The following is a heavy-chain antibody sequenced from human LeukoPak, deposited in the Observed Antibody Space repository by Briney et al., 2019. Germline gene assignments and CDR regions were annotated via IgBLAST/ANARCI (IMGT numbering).Heavy chain of an antibody. Sequence: SETLSLTCAVYGGSFSGYYWSWIRQPPGKGLEWIGSVHHSGSTYYNPSLKSRVTISIDTSRNQFSLTMSSVTAADTAVYYCAGKYYYDSSGYFYVDYWGEGTLVTVSS. J-gene: IGHJ4*02. V-gene: IGHV4-34*01. CDR2: VHHSGST. CDR1: GGSFSGYY. CDR3: AGKYYYDSSGYFYVDY. D-gene: IGHD3-22*01.